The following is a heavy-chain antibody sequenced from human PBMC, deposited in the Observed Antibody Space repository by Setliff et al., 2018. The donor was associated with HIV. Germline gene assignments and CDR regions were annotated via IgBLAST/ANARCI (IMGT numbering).Heavy chain of an antibody. CDR2: IYYSGST. CDR1: GGSISSHY. CDR3: ARDRTPYYYDSSGYYGYYFDY. D-gene: IGHD3-22*01. V-gene: IGHV4-59*11. J-gene: IGHJ4*02. Sequence: SETLSLTCTVSGGSISSHYWSWIRQPPGKGLERIGSIYYSGSTNYNPSLKSRVTISVDTSKNQFSLKLSSVTAADTAVYYCARDRTPYYYDSSGYYGYYFDYWGQGTLVTVSS.